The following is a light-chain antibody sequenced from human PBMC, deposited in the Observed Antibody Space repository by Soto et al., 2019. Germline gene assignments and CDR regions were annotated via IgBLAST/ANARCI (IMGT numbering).Light chain of an antibody. CDR3: QQYGTSPRT. V-gene: IGKV3-20*01. CDR2: GAS. CDR1: QSVSNSY. J-gene: IGKJ2*01. Sequence: EMVLTQSPATLSVSPGERASLSCRASQSVSNSYLAWYQQKPGQAPRLLIFGASNRATGIPDRFSGSGSGTDFTLTISRLEPGGFAVYYCQQYGTSPRTFGQGTKLEIK.